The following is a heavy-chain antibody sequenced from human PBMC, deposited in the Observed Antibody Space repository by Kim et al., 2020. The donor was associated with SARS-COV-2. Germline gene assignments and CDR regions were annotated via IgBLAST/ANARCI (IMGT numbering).Heavy chain of an antibody. Sequence: GGSLRLSCAASGFTFSTYGMHWVRQAPGKGLEWVAVISYDGSNKYYADSVKGRFTISRDNSKNTLYLQMNSLRAEDTAVYFCAKDQIGAYDSGSYFTFD. V-gene: IGHV3-30*18. CDR3: AKDQIGAYDSGSYFTFD. J-gene: IGHJ2*01. CDR2: ISYDGSNK. D-gene: IGHD3-10*01. CDR1: GFTFSTYG.